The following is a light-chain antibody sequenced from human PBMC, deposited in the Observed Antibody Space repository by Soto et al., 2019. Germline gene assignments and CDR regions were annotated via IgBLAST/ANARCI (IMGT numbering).Light chain of an antibody. J-gene: IGLJ1*01. Sequence: QSALTQPASVSGSPGQSITISCTGTNSDVGGYNYVSWYQQHPGKAPKLMIYDVSSRPSGVSNRFSGSKSGNTASLTISGLQAEDEADYYCSSYTSSSTRVFGTGTKVTVL. V-gene: IGLV2-14*01. CDR2: DVS. CDR3: SSYTSSSTRV. CDR1: NSDVGGYNY.